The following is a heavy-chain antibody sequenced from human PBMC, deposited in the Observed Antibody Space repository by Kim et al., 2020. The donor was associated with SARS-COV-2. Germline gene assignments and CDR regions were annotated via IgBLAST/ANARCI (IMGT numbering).Heavy chain of an antibody. V-gene: IGHV3-30*18. Sequence: GGSLRLSCAASGFTFSSYGMHWVRQAPGKGLEWVAVISYDGSNKYYADSVKGRFTISRDNSKNTLYLQMNSLRAEDTAVYYCAKAHYPTYCSSTSCFGNYFYYWGQGTLVTVSS. CDR3: AKAHYPTYCSSTSCFGNYFYY. CDR2: ISYDGSNK. D-gene: IGHD2-2*01. J-gene: IGHJ4*02. CDR1: GFTFSSYG.